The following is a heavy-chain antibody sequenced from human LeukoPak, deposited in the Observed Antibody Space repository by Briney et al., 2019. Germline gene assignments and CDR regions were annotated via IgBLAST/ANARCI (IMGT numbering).Heavy chain of an antibody. V-gene: IGHV1-69*05. CDR1: GGTFSSYA. CDR2: IIPIFGTA. Sequence: ASVKVSCKASGGTFSSYAISWVRQAPGQGLEWMGGIIPIFGTANYAQKLQGRVTITTDESTSTAYMELSSLRSEDTAVYYCAVNVYDFWSGYYYHYYYMDVWGKGTTVTVSS. CDR3: AVNVYDFWSGYYYHYYYMDV. J-gene: IGHJ6*03. D-gene: IGHD3-3*01.